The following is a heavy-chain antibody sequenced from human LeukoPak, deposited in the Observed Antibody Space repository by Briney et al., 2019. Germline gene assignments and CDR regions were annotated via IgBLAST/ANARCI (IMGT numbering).Heavy chain of an antibody. V-gene: IGHV3-7*01. CDR1: GFIFSNYW. CDR2: IKQDGSEK. Sequence: GGSLRLSCAASGFIFSNYWMTWVRQAPGKGLEWVANIKQDGSEKHYVDSVKGRFTISRDNAKKSLYLQMNSLRAEDTAVYYCAREKTYDSSGYSDYWGQGTLVTVSS. D-gene: IGHD3-22*01. CDR3: AREKTYDSSGYSDY. J-gene: IGHJ4*02.